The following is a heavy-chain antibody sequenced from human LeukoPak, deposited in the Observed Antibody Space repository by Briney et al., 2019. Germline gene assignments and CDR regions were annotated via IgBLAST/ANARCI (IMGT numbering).Heavy chain of an antibody. D-gene: IGHD6-19*01. CDR1: GGSISTGGYY. CDR2: IYYSGST. V-gene: IGHV4-39*01. CDR3: ASVHSSGWFIVPDY. J-gene: IGHJ4*02. Sequence: SQTLSLTCTVSGGSISTGGYYWGWIRQPPGKGLEWIGSIYYSGSTYYNPSLKSRVTISVDTSKNQFSLKLSSVTAADTAVYYCASVHSSGWFIVPDYWGQGTLVTVSS.